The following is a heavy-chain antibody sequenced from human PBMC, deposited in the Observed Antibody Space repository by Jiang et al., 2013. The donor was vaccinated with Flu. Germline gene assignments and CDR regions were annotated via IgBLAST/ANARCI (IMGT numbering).Heavy chain of an antibody. D-gene: IGHD4-17*01. V-gene: IGHV1-18*01. CDR2: ISAYNGNT. Sequence: EWMGWISAYNGNTNYAQKLQGRVTMTTDTSTSTAYMELRSLRSDDTAVYYCATPYGDLDYWGQGTLVTVSS. CDR3: ATPYGDLDY. J-gene: IGHJ4*02.